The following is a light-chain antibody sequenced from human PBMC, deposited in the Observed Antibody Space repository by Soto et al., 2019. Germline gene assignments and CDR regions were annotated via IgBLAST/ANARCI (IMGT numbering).Light chain of an antibody. CDR2: DAS. V-gene: IGKV3-15*01. CDR1: QSVSNN. Sequence: ILMTQSPATLSVSPGERATLSCRASQSVSNNLAWYQQKPGQAPRLLIYDASTRATGIPARFSGSGSGTEFTLTISSLEPEDFAVYYCQQRSNWPLAFGGGTKVEI. CDR3: QQRSNWPLA. J-gene: IGKJ4*01.